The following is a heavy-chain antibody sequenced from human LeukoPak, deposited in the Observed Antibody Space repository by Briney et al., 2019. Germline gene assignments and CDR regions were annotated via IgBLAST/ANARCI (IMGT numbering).Heavy chain of an antibody. CDR2: IRYDGSNK. CDR3: AKELYPRRNWNDGGFDY. V-gene: IGHV3-30*02. D-gene: IGHD1-1*01. J-gene: IGHJ4*02. CDR1: GFTFSSYG. Sequence: PGGSLRLSCAASGFTFSSYGMHWVRQAPGKGLEWVAFIRYDGSNKYYADSVKDRFTISRDNSKNTLYLQMNSLRAEDTAVYYCAKELYPRRNWNDGGFDYWGQGTLVTVSS.